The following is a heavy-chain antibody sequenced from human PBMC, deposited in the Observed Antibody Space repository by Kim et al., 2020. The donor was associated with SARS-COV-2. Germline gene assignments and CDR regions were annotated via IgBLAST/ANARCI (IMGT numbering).Heavy chain of an antibody. J-gene: IGHJ6*02. CDR2: IYYSGST. V-gene: IGHV4-61*01. CDR3: ARTLLYYYGMDV. D-gene: IGHD3-10*01. Sequence: SETLSLTCTVSGGSVSSGSYYWSWIRQPPGKGLEWIGYIYYSGSTNYNPSLKSRVTISVDTSKNQFSLKLSSVTAADTAVYYCARTLLYYYGMDVWGQGTTVTVSS. CDR1: GGSVSSGSYY.